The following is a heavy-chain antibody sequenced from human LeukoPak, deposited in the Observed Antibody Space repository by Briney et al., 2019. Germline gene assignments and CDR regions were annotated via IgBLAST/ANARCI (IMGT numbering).Heavy chain of an antibody. CDR2: ISGSGGNT. Sequence: GGSLRLSCAASGFTFSSYAMSWVRQAPGKGLEWVSAISGSGGNTYYADSVKGRFTISRDNSKNTLYLQMNSLRAEDTAVYYCAKIRGGSWNAFDIWGQGTMVTVSS. V-gene: IGHV3-23*01. CDR1: GFTFSSYA. CDR3: AKIRGGSWNAFDI. J-gene: IGHJ3*02. D-gene: IGHD2-15*01.